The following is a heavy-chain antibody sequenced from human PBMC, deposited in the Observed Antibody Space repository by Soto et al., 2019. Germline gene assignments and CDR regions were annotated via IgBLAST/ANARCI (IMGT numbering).Heavy chain of an antibody. CDR3: ARWSGYADA. CDR1: GFTFSSYS. CDR2: LSGGGANT. J-gene: IGHJ4*02. D-gene: IGHD4-17*01. V-gene: IGHV3-23*01. Sequence: GGSLRLSCAASGFTFSSYSMNWVRQAPGKGLEWVSGLSGGGANTFYIDSVRGRFTISVDISRNTVFLQMDSLRVDDTAVYYCARWSGYADAWGRGTLVTVSS.